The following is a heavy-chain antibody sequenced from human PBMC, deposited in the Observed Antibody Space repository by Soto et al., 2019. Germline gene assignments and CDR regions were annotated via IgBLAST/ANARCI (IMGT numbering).Heavy chain of an antibody. CDR2: ISYDGSNK. J-gene: IGHJ6*03. D-gene: IGHD6-6*01. Sequence: GGSLRLSCAASGFTFSSYGMHWVRQAPGKGLEWVAVISYDGSNKYYADSVKGRFTISRDNSKNTPYRQMNSLKAEDTAVYYCAKVRSSSGYYYYMDVWGKGTTVTVSS. V-gene: IGHV3-30*18. CDR1: GFTFSSYG. CDR3: AKVRSSSGYYYYMDV.